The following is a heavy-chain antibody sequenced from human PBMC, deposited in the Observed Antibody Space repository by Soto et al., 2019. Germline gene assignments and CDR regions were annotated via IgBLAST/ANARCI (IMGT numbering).Heavy chain of an antibody. CDR3: ARDRRYSSSFSEVGWFDP. J-gene: IGHJ5*02. Sequence: QVQLVQSGAEVKKPGASVKVSCKASGYTFTSYGISWVRQAPGQGLEWMGWISAYNGNTNYAQKLQGRVTMTTDTPTSTAYMELRSLRSADTAVYYCARDRRYSSSFSEVGWFDPWGQGTLVTVSS. V-gene: IGHV1-18*01. D-gene: IGHD6-13*01. CDR2: ISAYNGNT. CDR1: GYTFTSYG.